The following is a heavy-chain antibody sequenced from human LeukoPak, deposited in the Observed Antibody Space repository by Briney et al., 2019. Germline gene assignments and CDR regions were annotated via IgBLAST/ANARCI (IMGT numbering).Heavy chain of an antibody. CDR3: ARGYEVPDAFDI. CDR2: IYYSGST. CDR1: GGSISSGDYY. D-gene: IGHD5-12*01. J-gene: IGHJ3*02. V-gene: IGHV4-30-4*01. Sequence: SQTLSLTCTVSGGSISSGDYYWSWTRQPPGKGLEWIGYIYYSGSTYYNPSLKSRVTISVDTSKNQFSLKLSSVTAADTAVYYCARGYEVPDAFDIWGQGTMVTVSS.